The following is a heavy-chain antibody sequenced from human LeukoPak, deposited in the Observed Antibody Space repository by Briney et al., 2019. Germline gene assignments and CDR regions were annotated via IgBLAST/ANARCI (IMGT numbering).Heavy chain of an antibody. J-gene: IGHJ1*01. CDR2: MNGNSGDT. V-gene: IGHV1-8*01. D-gene: IGHD1-26*01. Sequence: ASVKVSCKTSGFTLTIYDINWVRQDTGQGLEWMGWMNGNSGDTGYAQKFQGRVTMTRNTSISTAYMELSNLRSEDTAVYYCVRGRFIAGAGDWGQGTPVTVPS. CDR3: VRGRFIAGAGD. CDR1: GFTLTIYD.